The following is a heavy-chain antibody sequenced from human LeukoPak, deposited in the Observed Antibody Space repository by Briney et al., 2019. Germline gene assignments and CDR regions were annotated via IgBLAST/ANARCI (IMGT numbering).Heavy chain of an antibody. CDR3: ATEMYYDILTGYYP. CDR1: GYTLTELS. J-gene: IGHJ5*02. CDR2: FDPEDGET. Sequence: GASVKVSCEVSGYTLTELSMHWVRQAPGKGLEWMGGFDPEDGETTYAQKFQGRVTMTEDTSTDTAYMELSSLRSEDTAVYYCATEMYYDILTGYYPWGQGTLVTVSS. D-gene: IGHD3-9*01. V-gene: IGHV1-24*01.